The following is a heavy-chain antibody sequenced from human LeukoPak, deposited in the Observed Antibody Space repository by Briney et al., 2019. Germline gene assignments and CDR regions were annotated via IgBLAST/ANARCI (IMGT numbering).Heavy chain of an antibody. CDR3: ARESRVVPYYFDY. D-gene: IGHD3-3*01. J-gene: IGHJ4*02. CDR1: GGSTSSYY. V-gene: IGHV4-59*01. CDR2: IYYGGST. Sequence: SETLSLTCTVSGGSTSSYYWTWIRQPPGKGLEWIGYIYYGGSTNYNPSLKSRVTISVDTSKNQFSLRLSSVTAADTAVYYCARESRVVPYYFDYWGQGTLVTVSS.